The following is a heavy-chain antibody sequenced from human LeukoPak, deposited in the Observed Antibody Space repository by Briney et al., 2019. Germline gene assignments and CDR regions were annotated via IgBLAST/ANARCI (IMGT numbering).Heavy chain of an antibody. J-gene: IGHJ5*02. CDR3: ARDGRSGPNWFDP. CDR2: ISSSSSYT. CDR1: GFTFSSFE. Sequence: GGSLRLSCAASGFTFSSFEMSWVRQAPGKGLEWVSYISSSSSYTNYADSVKGRFTISRDNAKNSLYLQMNSLRAEDTAVYYCARDGRSGPNWFDPWGQGTLVTVSS. D-gene: IGHD7-27*01. V-gene: IGHV3-11*06.